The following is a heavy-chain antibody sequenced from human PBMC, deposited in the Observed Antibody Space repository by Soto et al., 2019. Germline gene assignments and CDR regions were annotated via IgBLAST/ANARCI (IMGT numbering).Heavy chain of an antibody. V-gene: IGHV3-23*01. Sequence: GGSLRLSCVGSGFISKDYAMHWARQAPGKGLEWVSAISGGGGRTYYADSVKGRFTISRDNSKNTLYLQMNSLRAEDTAVYYCAKALWFGELSVRGFDYWGQGTLVTVSS. J-gene: IGHJ4*02. CDR2: ISGGGGRT. CDR3: AKALWFGELSVRGFDY. CDR1: GFISKDYA. D-gene: IGHD3-10*01.